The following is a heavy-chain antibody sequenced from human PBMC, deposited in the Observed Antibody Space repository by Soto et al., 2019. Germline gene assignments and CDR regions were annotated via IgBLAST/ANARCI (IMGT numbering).Heavy chain of an antibody. J-gene: IGHJ4*02. CDR1: GFTFSSYH. D-gene: IGHD3-10*01. V-gene: IGHV3-21*01. Sequence: PGGSLRLSCAASGFTFSSYHMNWVRQAPGKGLEWVSSITSSGVYYRDSVKGRFTISGDNAKNSLYLQMNSLRAEDTAVYYCARDPSGSGPDFDYWGQGILVTAPQ. CDR2: ITSSGV. CDR3: ARDPSGSGPDFDY.